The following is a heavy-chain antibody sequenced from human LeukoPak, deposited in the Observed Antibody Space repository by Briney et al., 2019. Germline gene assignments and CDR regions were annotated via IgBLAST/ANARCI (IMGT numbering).Heavy chain of an antibody. CDR1: GYTFTSYD. CDR3: ARGFLDYDSSDYAFSYY. V-gene: IGHV1-8*01. D-gene: IGHD3-22*01. CDR2: MNPNNGNT. J-gene: IGHJ4*02. Sequence: GASVKVSCKASGYTFTSYDITWVRQATGQGLEWMGWMNPNNGNTGCAQRFQGRVTLTRDTSISTAYMELSSLRSEDTAVYYCARGFLDYDSSDYAFSYYWGQGTLVTVSS.